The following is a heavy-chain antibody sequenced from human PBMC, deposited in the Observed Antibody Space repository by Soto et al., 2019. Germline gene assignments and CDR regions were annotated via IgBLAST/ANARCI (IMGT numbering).Heavy chain of an antibody. D-gene: IGHD4-17*01. V-gene: IGHV3-66*01. J-gene: IGHJ4*02. CDR1: GVTVGNNY. CDR2: TYSGGDT. Sequence: EVRMVESGGGLVQPGGSLRLSCAASGVTVGNNYMSWVRQAPGKGLEWASVTYSGGDTRYADSVKGRFTMSRDSTKTTVYLQMDSLKAEDTAVYFCARNVPVTALGYWGQGSQVTVSS. CDR3: ARNVPVTALGY.